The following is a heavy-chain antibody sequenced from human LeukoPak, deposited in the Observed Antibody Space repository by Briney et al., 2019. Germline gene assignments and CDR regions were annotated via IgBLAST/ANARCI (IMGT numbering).Heavy chain of an antibody. D-gene: IGHD5-12*01. J-gene: IGHJ4*02. V-gene: IGHV1-2*02. CDR2: INPNSGGT. CDR1: GYTFTGYY. Sequence: GASVKVSCKASGYTFTGYYMHWVRQAPGQGLEWMGWINPNSGGTNHAQKFQGRVTMTRDTSISTAYMELSRLRSDDTAVYYCARDRLEWFSGYDPEFDYWGQGTLVTVSS. CDR3: ARDRLEWFSGYDPEFDY.